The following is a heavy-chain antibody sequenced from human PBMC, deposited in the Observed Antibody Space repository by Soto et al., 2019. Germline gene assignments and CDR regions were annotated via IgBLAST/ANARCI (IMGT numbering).Heavy chain of an antibody. CDR3: ASNEYYYDSNYYFCMAV. CDR1: GFSFNRHR. V-gene: IGHV3-7*01. D-gene: IGHD3-22*01. CDR2: IKRDGSEK. J-gene: IGHJ6*01. Sequence: PGGSQRLNRAASGFSFNRHRVSWVRQAPGKGLQWVASIKRDGSEKYYVDSVKGRFTISRDNVKNSLSLQMNSLRAEDTAVYYFASNEYYYDSNYYFCMAVWGQVSTVPVSS.